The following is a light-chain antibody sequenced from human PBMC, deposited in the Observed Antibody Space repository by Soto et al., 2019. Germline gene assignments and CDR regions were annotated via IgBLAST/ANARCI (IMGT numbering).Light chain of an antibody. J-gene: IGKJ2*01. CDR1: QSVSSN. CDR2: DAS. Sequence: EIVMTQSPATLSVSPGERATLSCRASQSVSSNLAWYQQKPGQAPRLLIYDASTRAPGIPARFSGSGSGTEFTLPISSLQSEDFAVYYCQQYNNWPPKYTFGQGTKLEIK. CDR3: QQYNNWPPKYT. V-gene: IGKV3-15*01.